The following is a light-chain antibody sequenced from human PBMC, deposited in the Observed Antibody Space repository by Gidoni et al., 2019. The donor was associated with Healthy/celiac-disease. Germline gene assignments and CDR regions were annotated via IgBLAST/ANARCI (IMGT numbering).Light chain of an antibody. CDR1: QSISSY. V-gene: IGKV1-39*01. J-gene: IGKJ5*01. CDR2: AAS. CDR3: QQSYSTPPIT. Sequence: DIQMTQPPSSLSASVGDRVTITCRASQSISSYLNWYQQKPGKAPKLLIYAASSLQSWVPSRFSGSGSGTDFTLTISSLQPEDFATYYCQQSYSTPPITFGQGTRLEIK.